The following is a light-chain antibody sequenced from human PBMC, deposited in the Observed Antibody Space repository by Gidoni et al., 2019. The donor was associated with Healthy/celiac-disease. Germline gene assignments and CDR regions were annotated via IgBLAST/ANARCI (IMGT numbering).Light chain of an antibody. CDR2: DAS. J-gene: IGKJ3*01. Sequence: DIQMTQSPSTLSASVGDRVTITCRASQSISSWLAWYQQKPGKAPKLLIYDASSLESGVPSRFSGSGSGTEFTLTISSLQPDDFATYYCQQYNSNGFTFGPGTKVDIK. V-gene: IGKV1-5*01. CDR3: QQYNSNGFT. CDR1: QSISSW.